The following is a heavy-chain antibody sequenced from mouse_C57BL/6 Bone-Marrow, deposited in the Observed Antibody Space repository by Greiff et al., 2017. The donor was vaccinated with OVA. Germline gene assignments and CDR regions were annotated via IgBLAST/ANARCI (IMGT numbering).Heavy chain of an antibody. D-gene: IGHD2-5*01. Sequence: VQLQQSGAELVRPGASVKLSCTASGFNIKDDYMHWVKQRPEQGLEWIGWIDPENGDTEYASKFQGKATITADTSSNTAYLQLSSLTSEDTAVYYCTTSHYSNYRYAMDYWGQGTSVTVSS. J-gene: IGHJ4*01. V-gene: IGHV14-4*01. CDR1: GFNIKDDY. CDR3: TTSHYSNYRYAMDY. CDR2: IDPENGDT.